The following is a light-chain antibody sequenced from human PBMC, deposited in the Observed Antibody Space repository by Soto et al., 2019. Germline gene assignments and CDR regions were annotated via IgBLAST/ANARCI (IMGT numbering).Light chain of an antibody. CDR3: QQYNTFPST. J-gene: IGKJ2*01. CDR1: QSISSW. Sequence: DIQMTQSPSTLSASVGDRVTITCRASQSISSWLARYKQTPGKAPNLLIYRASSLQGGVPSRFSGSGSGTEFTLTISSLQPEDFATYYCQQYNTFPSTFGQGTKLEIK. CDR2: RAS. V-gene: IGKV1-5*03.